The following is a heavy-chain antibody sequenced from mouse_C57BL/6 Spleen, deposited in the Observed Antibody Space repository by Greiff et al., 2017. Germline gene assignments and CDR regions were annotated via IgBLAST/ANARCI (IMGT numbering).Heavy chain of an antibody. CDR1: GYTFTGYW. CDR2: LLPGSGST. Sequence: VQLKQSGAELMKPGASVKLSCKATGYTFTGYWIEWVKQRPGHGLEWIGELLPGSGSTNYNEKFKGKATFTADTSSNTAYLQLSSLTTEDSAIYYCARFPAQATPYYFDYWGQGTTLTVSS. V-gene: IGHV1-9*01. D-gene: IGHD3-2*02. J-gene: IGHJ2*01. CDR3: ARFPAQATPYYFDY.